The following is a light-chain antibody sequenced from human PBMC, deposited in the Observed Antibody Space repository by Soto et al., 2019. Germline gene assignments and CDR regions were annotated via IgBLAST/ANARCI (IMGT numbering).Light chain of an antibody. J-gene: IGKJ1*01. Sequence: VITQSASSLSVSQGESATLSCRASQRISTNLAWYQHKRGQAPRLLIYGASTRATGIPARFSGSGSETEFTLTITSLQSEDFAVYYCQHYNNWPAWTFGQGTKVDIK. V-gene: IGKV3D-15*01. CDR3: QHYNNWPAWT. CDR1: QRISTN. CDR2: GAS.